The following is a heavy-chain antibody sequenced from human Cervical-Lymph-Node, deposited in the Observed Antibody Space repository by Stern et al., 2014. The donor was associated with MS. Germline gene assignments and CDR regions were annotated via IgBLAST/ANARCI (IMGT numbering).Heavy chain of an antibody. Sequence: VQLVESGGGVVQPGRPLRLSCAASGFTFSSFGMHWVRQAPGKGLEWVAAISYDGSNKYYADSVKGRFTISRDNSKNTLYMQMNSLRAEDTAVYYCAKDRQWLTYFFDYWGQGSLVTVSS. CDR3: AKDRQWLTYFFDY. CDR1: GFTFSSFG. J-gene: IGHJ4*02. CDR2: ISYDGSNK. V-gene: IGHV3-30*18. D-gene: IGHD3-22*01.